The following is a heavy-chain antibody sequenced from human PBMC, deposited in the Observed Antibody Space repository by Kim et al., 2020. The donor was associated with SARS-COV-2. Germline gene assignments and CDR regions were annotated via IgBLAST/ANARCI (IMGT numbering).Heavy chain of an antibody. V-gene: IGHV5-51*01. D-gene: IGHD5-18*01. J-gene: IGHJ4*02. Sequence: RYTPPCQGQVTISADKSISTAYLQWSSLKASDTAMYYCARSDTAMVYFDYWGQGTLVTVSS. CDR3: ARSDTAMVYFDY.